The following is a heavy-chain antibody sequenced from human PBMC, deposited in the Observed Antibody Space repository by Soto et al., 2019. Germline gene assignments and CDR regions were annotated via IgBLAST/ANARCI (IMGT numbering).Heavy chain of an antibody. CDR2: IIPMLGIA. D-gene: IGHD2-21*01. J-gene: IGHJ3*02. Sequence: QVQLVQSGAEVTKPGSAVKVSCKESGGTFSSYSMFWVRQAPGQGLEWMGRIIPMLGIANYAQTFQGRVTITADKSTGTAYMELSSLRSEDTAIYYGTIGSWSGEVFDIWGQGTMVTVSS. CDR3: TIGSWSGEVFDI. CDR1: GGTFSSYS. V-gene: IGHV1-69*02.